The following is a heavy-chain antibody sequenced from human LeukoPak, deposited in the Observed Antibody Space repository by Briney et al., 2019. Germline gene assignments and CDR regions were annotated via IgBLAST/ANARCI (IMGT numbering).Heavy chain of an antibody. J-gene: IGHJ4*02. CDR2: IYHSGSA. CDR1: GGSISSGGYS. D-gene: IGHD2-15*01. Sequence: SETLSLTCAVSGGSISSGGYSWSWIRQPPGKGLEWIGYIYHSGSAYYNPSLKSRVTISVDRSKNQFSLKLSSVTAADTAVYYCARVAATRSFYFDYWGQGTLVTVSS. V-gene: IGHV4-30-2*01. CDR3: ARVAATRSFYFDY.